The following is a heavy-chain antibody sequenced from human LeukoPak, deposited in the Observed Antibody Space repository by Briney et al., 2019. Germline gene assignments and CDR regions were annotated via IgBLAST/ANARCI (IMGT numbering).Heavy chain of an antibody. Sequence: GGSLRLSCAASGFTFSSYAIHWVRKSPGKRLEWVAVILYDGSNKYYADSVKGRFTNSRNNFKHKLYRQINSVRAEDTAVYNCERDADGYFDYWGQGTLVTVSS. J-gene: IGHJ4*02. V-gene: IGHV3-30*04. CDR3: ERDADGYFDY. CDR2: ILYDGSNK. CDR1: GFTFSSYA.